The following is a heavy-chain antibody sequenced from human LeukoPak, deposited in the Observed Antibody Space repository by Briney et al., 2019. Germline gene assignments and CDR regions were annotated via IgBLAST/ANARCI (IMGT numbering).Heavy chain of an antibody. CDR1: GFTFSNAW. J-gene: IGHJ4*02. D-gene: IGHD4-23*01. CDR3: SGDYGGNPTFDY. Sequence: GGSLRLSCAASGFTFSNAWMSWVRQAPGKGLEWVGRIKSKTDGGTTDYAAPVKGRFTISRDDSKNTLYLQMNSLKTEDTAVYYCSGDYGGNPTFDYWGQGTLVTVSS. V-gene: IGHV3-15*01. CDR2: IKSKTDGGTT.